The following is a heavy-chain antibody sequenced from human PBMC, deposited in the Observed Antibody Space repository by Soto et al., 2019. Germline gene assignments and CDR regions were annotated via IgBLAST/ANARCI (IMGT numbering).Heavy chain of an antibody. J-gene: IGHJ5*02. D-gene: IGHD3-10*01. V-gene: IGHV3-33*01. CDR1: GFTFNTYV. CDR2: IWHDGSDK. Sequence: QVQVVESGGGVVQPGRSLRLSCAASGFTFNTYVMHWVRQAPGKGLEWVAVIWHDGSDKYYADSVKGRFTISRDNSKNTEYLEMNSLRADDTAVYYCAREPSFGSGSYYHWGQGTLVTVSS. CDR3: AREPSFGSGSYYH.